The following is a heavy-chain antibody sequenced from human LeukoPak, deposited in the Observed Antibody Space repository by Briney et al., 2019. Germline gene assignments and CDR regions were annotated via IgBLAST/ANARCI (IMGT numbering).Heavy chain of an antibody. J-gene: IGHJ4*02. CDR1: GGSISSYY. D-gene: IGHD3-10*02. Sequence: SETLSLTCTVSGGSISSYYWSWIRQPPGKGLEWIGYIYYSGSTNYNPSLKSRVTISVDTSKNQFSLKLSFVTAADTAVYYCARQALSRGSMFSYFDYWGQGTLVTVSS. CDR3: ARQALSRGSMFSYFDY. V-gene: IGHV4-59*08. CDR2: IYYSGST.